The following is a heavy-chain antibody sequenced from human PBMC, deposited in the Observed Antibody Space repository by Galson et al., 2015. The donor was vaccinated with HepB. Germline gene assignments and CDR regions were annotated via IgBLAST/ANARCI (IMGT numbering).Heavy chain of an antibody. D-gene: IGHD4-17*01. V-gene: IGHV4-34*01. CDR2: INHSGST. Sequence: LRLSCAASGFTFSSYSMNWVRQPPGKGLEWIGEINHSGSTNYNPSIKSRVTISVDTSKNQFSLKLSSVTAADTAVYYCARVRSTTVTRGGFDYWGQGTLVTVSS. J-gene: IGHJ4*02. CDR1: GFTFSSYS. CDR3: ARVRSTTVTRGGFDY.